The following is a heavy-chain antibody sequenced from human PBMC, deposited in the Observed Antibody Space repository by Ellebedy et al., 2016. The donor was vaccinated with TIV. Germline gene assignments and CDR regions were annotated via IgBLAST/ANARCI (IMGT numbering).Heavy chain of an antibody. CDR2: IYTSGST. D-gene: IGHD3-10*01. Sequence: SETLSLXCTVSGGSITSYSWSWIRQPAGKGLEWIGRIYTSGSTNYNPSLKSRVTMSVDTSKNQFSLKLSSLTTADTAVYYCATGIGRNSYYHYYMNVWGKGTTVTVSS. CDR1: GGSITSYS. J-gene: IGHJ6*03. CDR3: ATGIGRNSYYHYYMNV. V-gene: IGHV4-4*07.